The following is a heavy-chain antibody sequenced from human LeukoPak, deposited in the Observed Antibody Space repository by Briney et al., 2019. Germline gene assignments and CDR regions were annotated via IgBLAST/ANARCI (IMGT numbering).Heavy chain of an antibody. CDR3: ARQICGGCPEGAFDI. J-gene: IGHJ3*02. V-gene: IGHV5-51*01. CDR1: GYSFTSYW. CDR2: IYPGDSDT. Sequence: GESLKISCKGSGYSFTSYWIGWVRQMPGKGLEWMGIIYPGDSDTRYSPSFQGQVTISADKSISTAYLQWSSLKASDTAMYYCARQICGGCPEGAFDIWGQGTMVTVSS. D-gene: IGHD6-19*01.